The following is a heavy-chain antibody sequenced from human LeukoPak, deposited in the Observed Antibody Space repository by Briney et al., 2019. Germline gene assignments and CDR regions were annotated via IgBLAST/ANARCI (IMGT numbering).Heavy chain of an antibody. CDR3: ARARTYYDSSGSGY. CDR1: GFTFSDYY. V-gene: IGHV3-11*06. D-gene: IGHD3-22*01. Sequence: PGGSLRLSCAASGFTFSDYYMSWIRQAPGKGLEWVSYISSSSSNTNYADSVKGRFTISRDNAKNSLYLQMNSLRAEDTAVYYCARARTYYDSSGSGYWGQGTLVTVSS. CDR2: ISSSSSNT. J-gene: IGHJ4*02.